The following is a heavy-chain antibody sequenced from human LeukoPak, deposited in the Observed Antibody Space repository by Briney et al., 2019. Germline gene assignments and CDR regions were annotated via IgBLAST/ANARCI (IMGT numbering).Heavy chain of an antibody. D-gene: IGHD6-19*01. J-gene: IGHJ3*02. CDR1: GFTFSSYA. CDR2: ISGSGGST. CDR3: ARDHSSGWYGAFDI. V-gene: IGHV3-23*01. Sequence: PGGSLRLSCAASGFTFSSYAMSWVRQAPGKGLEWVSAISGSGGSTYYADSVKGRFTISRDNAKNSLYLQMNSLRAEDTSIYYCARDHSSGWYGAFDIWGQGTMVTVSS.